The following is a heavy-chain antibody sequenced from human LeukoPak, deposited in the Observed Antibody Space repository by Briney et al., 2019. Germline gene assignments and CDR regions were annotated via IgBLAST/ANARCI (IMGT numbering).Heavy chain of an antibody. CDR2: INHSGST. J-gene: IGHJ6*02. CDR1: GGSISSSNYY. Sequence: SETLSLTCTVSGGSISSSNYYWSWIRQPPGKGLEWIGEINHSGSTNYNPSLKSRVTISVDTSKNQFSLKLSSVTAADTAVYYCARGYYDILTGYYTEGMDVWGQGTTVTVSS. V-gene: IGHV4-39*07. CDR3: ARGYYDILTGYYTEGMDV. D-gene: IGHD3-9*01.